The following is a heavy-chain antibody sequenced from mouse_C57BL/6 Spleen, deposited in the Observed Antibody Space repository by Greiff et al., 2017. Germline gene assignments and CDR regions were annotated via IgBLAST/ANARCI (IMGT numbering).Heavy chain of an antibody. J-gene: IGHJ2*01. Sequence: VQLQQPGAELVKPGASVKLSCKASGYTFTSYWMHWVKQRPGQGLEWIGMIHPNSGSTNYNEKFKSKATLTVDKSSSTAYMQLSSLTSEDSAVYYCARSSVVAKGDYWGKGTTLTVSS. CDR3: ARSSVVAKGDY. CDR2: IHPNSGST. D-gene: IGHD1-1*01. V-gene: IGHV1-64*01. CDR1: GYTFTSYW.